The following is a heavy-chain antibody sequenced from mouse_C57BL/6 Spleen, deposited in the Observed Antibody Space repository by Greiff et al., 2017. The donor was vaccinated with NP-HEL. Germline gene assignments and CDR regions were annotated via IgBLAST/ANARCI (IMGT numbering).Heavy chain of an antibody. CDR3: TREGLLGAWFAY. Sequence: VKLVESGEGLVKPGGSLKLSCAASGFTFSSYAMSWVRQTPEKRLEWVAYISSGGDYIYYADTVKGRFTISRDNARNTLYLQMSSLKSEDTAMYYCTREGLLGAWFAYWGQGTLVTVSA. V-gene: IGHV5-9-1*02. D-gene: IGHD1-1*01. CDR2: ISSGGDYI. J-gene: IGHJ3*01. CDR1: GFTFSSYA.